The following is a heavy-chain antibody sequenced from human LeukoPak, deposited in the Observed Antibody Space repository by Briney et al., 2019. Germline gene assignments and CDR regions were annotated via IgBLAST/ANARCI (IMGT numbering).Heavy chain of an antibody. Sequence: GGSLRLSCEASGFTFSSYWMSWVRQAPGKGLEWVANIRDDGGEIYYVDSVKGGFTISRDNAKSSLFLQMNSLRAEDAAVYYCARDKPRGSYYGSIFDSWGQGTLVTVSS. J-gene: IGHJ4*02. D-gene: IGHD1-26*01. V-gene: IGHV3-7*01. CDR2: IRDDGGEI. CDR1: GFTFSSYW. CDR3: ARDKPRGSYYGSIFDS.